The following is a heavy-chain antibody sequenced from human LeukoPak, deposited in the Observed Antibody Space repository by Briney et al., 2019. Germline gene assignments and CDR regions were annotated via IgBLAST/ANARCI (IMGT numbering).Heavy chain of an antibody. V-gene: IGHV4-34*01. CDR1: GGSFSGYY. CDR2: INHSGST. Sequence: SKTLSLNCAVYGGSFSGYYWRWIRQPPGKGLEWIGEINHSGSTNYNPSLKSRVTISVDTSKNQFSLKLSSVTAADTAVYYCARVVVPAAPYYFDYWGQGTLVTVSS. CDR3: ARVVVPAAPYYFDY. D-gene: IGHD2-2*01. J-gene: IGHJ4*02.